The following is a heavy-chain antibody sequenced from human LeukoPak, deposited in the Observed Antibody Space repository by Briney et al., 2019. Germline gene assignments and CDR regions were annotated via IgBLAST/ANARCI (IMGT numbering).Heavy chain of an antibody. D-gene: IGHD5-12*01. CDR1: GGSISSSSYY. Sequence: PSETLSLTCTVSGGSISSSSYYWGWIRQPPGKGLEWIASIYYSGTTYYNPSLKSRVTISVDTSKNQFSLRLTSVTAADTALYFCARLRYSDYDGIRLVEFYFDFWGQGTLVTVSS. CDR3: ARLRYSDYDGIRLVEFYFDF. CDR2: IYYSGTT. V-gene: IGHV4-39*01. J-gene: IGHJ4*02.